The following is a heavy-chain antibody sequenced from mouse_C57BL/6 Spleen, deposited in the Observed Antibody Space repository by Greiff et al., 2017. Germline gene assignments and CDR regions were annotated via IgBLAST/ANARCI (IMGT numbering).Heavy chain of an antibody. CDR3: ARHDSNYDHYAMDY. CDR1: GFTFSSYG. D-gene: IGHD2-5*01. V-gene: IGHV5-6*01. Sequence: EVQLMESGGDLVKPGGSLKLSCAASGFTFSSYGMSWVRQTPDKRLEWVATISSGGSYTYYPDSVKGRFTISRDNAKNTLYLQMSSRKSEDTAMYYCARHDSNYDHYAMDYWGQGTSVTVSS. CDR2: ISSGGSYT. J-gene: IGHJ4*01.